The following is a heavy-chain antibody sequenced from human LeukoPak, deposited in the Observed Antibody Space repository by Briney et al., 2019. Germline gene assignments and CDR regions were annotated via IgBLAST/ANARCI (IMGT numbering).Heavy chain of an antibody. D-gene: IGHD2-15*01. CDR1: GGSISRYY. V-gene: IGHV4-59*01. J-gene: IGHJ6*03. CDR3: ARTSEGYCSGGSCWDFYYYMDV. Sequence: SETLSLTCTVSGGSISRYYWSWIRQPPGEGLEWIGYIYYSGSTNYNPSLKSRVTISVDTSKNQFSLKLSSVTAADTAVYYCARTSEGYCSGGSCWDFYYYMDVWGKGTTVTVSS. CDR2: IYYSGST.